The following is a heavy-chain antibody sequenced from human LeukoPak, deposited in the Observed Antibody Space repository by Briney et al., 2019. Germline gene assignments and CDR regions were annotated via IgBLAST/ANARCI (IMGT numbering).Heavy chain of an antibody. V-gene: IGHV1-2*02. CDR2: INPNSGGT. CDR3: ARAASQDGIDV. D-gene: IGHD6-6*01. CDR1: GYTFTGYY. Sequence: ASVKVSCKASGYTFTGYYMHWVRQAPGQGLEWMGWINPNSGGTNYAQKSQGRVTMTRDTSISPAYMELSRLRSDDTAVYFCARAASQDGIDVWGQGTTATVSS. J-gene: IGHJ6*02.